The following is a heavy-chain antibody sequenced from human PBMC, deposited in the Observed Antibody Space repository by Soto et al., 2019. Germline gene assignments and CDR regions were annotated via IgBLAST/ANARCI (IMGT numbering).Heavy chain of an antibody. V-gene: IGHV4-59*01. CDR3: ARGTVTTGIRVGAFDY. D-gene: IGHD4-17*01. Sequence: QVQLQESGPGLVKPSETLSLTCTVSGGSISSYYWSWIRQPPGKGLEWIGYIYYSGSTNYNPSLKSRDTISVDTSKNQFSLKLSSVTAADTAVYYCARGTVTTGIRVGAFDYWGQGTLVTVSS. CDR1: GGSISSYY. CDR2: IYYSGST. J-gene: IGHJ4*02.